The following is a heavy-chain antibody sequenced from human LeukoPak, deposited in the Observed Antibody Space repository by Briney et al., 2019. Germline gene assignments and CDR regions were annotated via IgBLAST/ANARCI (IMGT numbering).Heavy chain of an antibody. CDR1: GFTFSNYW. D-gene: IGHD4-23*01. J-gene: IGHJ4*02. CDR3: AREQYGGKDY. Sequence: SGGSLRLSCAASGFTFSNYWKSWVRQAPGKGLEWVANIKGDGSEKYYVDSVKGRFTISRDNAKNSVYLQPDSLGADHRAFYDVAREQYGGKDYWGQGNLVTVSS. CDR2: IKGDGSEK. V-gene: IGHV3-7*05.